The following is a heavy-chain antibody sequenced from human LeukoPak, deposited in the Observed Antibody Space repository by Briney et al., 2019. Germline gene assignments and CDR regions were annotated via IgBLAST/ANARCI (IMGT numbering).Heavy chain of an antibody. Sequence: PGGSLRLSCAASGFTFSSYGMHWVRQAPGKGLEWVSAISNSGGTTHYADSVKGRFTISRDNSKSTLYLQMSSLRAEDTAVYYRVKETIAPASQGLDYWGQGTLVTVSS. D-gene: IGHD6-13*01. CDR2: ISNSGGTT. V-gene: IGHV3-23*01. J-gene: IGHJ4*02. CDR3: VKETIAPASQGLDY. CDR1: GFTFSSYG.